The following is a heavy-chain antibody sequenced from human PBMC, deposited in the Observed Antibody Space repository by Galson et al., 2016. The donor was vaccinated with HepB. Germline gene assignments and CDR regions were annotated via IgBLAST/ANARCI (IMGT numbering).Heavy chain of an antibody. Sequence: SLRLSCAASGFTFTYYWMDWVRQAPGEGLVWVSTINPDGTSTKYADPVKGRFTMSRDNAKNTLHLQMDSLRVDDTAVYYCTKRLSHGMDVWGRGTTVTVSS. D-gene: IGHD5-24*01. CDR3: TKRLSHGMDV. CDR2: INPDGTST. J-gene: IGHJ6*02. CDR1: GFTFTYYW. V-gene: IGHV3-74*03.